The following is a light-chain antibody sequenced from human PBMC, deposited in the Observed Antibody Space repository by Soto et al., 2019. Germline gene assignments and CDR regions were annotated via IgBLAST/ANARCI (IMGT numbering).Light chain of an antibody. CDR1: KLGDNY. CDR3: QAWDSSTGV. CDR2: QDS. V-gene: IGLV3-1*01. Sequence: SYELTQPPSVSVSPGQTASITCSGDKLGDNYACWYQQKPRQSPVLVIYQDSKRPSGIPERFSGSNSGNTATLTISGTQAMDEADYYCQAWDSSTGVFGTGTKLTVL. J-gene: IGLJ1*01.